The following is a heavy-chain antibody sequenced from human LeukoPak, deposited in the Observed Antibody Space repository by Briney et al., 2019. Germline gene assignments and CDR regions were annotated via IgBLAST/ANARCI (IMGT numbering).Heavy chain of an antibody. CDR2: IIPIFGTA. CDR1: GGTFSSYA. J-gene: IGHJ6*03. D-gene: IGHD6-13*01. V-gene: IGHV1-69*13. Sequence: SVKVSCKASGGTFSSYAISWVRQAPGQGLEWMGGIIPIFGTANYAQKFQGRVTITADESTSTAYMELSSLRSEDTAVYYCARTLSIAAAGGYYYYMDVWGKGTTVTVSS. CDR3: ARTLSIAAAGGYYYYMDV.